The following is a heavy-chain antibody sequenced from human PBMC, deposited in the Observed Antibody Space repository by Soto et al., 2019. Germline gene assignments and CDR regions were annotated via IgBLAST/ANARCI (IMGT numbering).Heavy chain of an antibody. V-gene: IGHV4-34*01. Sequence: QVQLQQWGAGLLKPSETLSLTCAVYGGSFSGYQWTWIRQTPGKRLEWIGEINDSGNINYNPSLKSQVTILVVTNKKQISLKLSSVTAADSAVYYCARCLIIWFGELSRRGGYYYYMDVWGKGTTVTVSS. CDR3: ARCLIIWFGELSRRGGYYYYMDV. CDR2: INDSGNI. D-gene: IGHD3-10*01. J-gene: IGHJ6*03. CDR1: GGSFSGYQ.